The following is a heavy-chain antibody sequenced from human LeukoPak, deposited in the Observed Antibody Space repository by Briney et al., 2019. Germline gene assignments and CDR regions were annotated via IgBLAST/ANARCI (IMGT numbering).Heavy chain of an antibody. CDR2: INWTGDRT. J-gene: IGHJ3*02. CDR1: GFTFSSYA. D-gene: IGHD6-19*01. Sequence: GGSLRLSCAASGFTFSSYAMSWVRQAPGKGLEWVSGINWTGDRTNFADSVRGRFTISRDNAKKSLYLQMSSLRPEDTALYYCARGSGWYGEDAFDIWGQGTVVTVSS. V-gene: IGHV3-20*04. CDR3: ARGSGWYGEDAFDI.